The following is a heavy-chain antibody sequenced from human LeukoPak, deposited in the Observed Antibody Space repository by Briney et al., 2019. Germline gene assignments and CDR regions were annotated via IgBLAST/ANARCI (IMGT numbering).Heavy chain of an antibody. CDR1: GGSISSYY. Sequence: PSETLSLTCTVAGGSISSYYWRWIRQPPGKGLEWVGYIYYSGSTNYNPSLRSRVTISVDTSKNQFSLKLSSVTAADTAVYYCARVLSSSWPPYYYYGMDVWGQGTTVTVSS. D-gene: IGHD6-13*01. CDR2: IYYSGST. J-gene: IGHJ6*02. V-gene: IGHV4-59*01. CDR3: ARVLSSSWPPYYYYGMDV.